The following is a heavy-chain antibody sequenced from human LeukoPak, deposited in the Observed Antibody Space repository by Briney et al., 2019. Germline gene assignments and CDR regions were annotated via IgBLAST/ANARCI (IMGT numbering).Heavy chain of an antibody. CDR2: IYYTGST. CDR1: GGSISSYY. D-gene: IGHD6-13*01. CDR3: ARLRPSIGAAGTFDY. Sequence: KPSETLSLTCTVSGGSISSYYWSWIRQPPGKGLEWIGNIYYTGSTKYNASLKSRVTISVDTSKNQFSLKLSSVTAADTAVYYCARLRPSIGAAGTFDYWGLGTLVTVSS. V-gene: IGHV4-59*08. J-gene: IGHJ4*02.